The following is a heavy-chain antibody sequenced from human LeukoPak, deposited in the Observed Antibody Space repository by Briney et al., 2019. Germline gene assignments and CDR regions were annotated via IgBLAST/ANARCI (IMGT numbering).Heavy chain of an antibody. D-gene: IGHD4-17*01. CDR2: ISAYNGNT. V-gene: IGHV1-18*04. J-gene: IGHJ6*03. CDR1: GYTFNGYY. Sequence: ASVKVSCKASGYTFNGYYMHWVRQAPGQGLEWMGWISAYNGNTNYAQKLQGRVTMTTDTSTSTAYMELRSLRSDDTAVYYCARDTYGDYSYYYYYMDVWGKGTTVTVSS. CDR3: ARDTYGDYSYYYYYMDV.